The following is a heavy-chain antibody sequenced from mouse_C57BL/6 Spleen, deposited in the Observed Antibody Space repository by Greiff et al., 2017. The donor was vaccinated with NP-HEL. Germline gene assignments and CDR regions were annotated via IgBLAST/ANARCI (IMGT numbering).Heavy chain of an antibody. Sequence: QVQLQQPGAELVMPGASVKLSCKASGYTFTSYWMHWVKQRPGQGLEWIGEIDPSDSYTNYNQKFKGKSTLTVDKSSSTAYMQLSSLTSEDSAVYYCARGDYYGSSYGFDDWGQGTTLTVSS. CDR1: GYTFTSYW. D-gene: IGHD1-1*01. CDR3: ARGDYYGSSYGFDD. J-gene: IGHJ2*01. V-gene: IGHV1-69*01. CDR2: IDPSDSYT.